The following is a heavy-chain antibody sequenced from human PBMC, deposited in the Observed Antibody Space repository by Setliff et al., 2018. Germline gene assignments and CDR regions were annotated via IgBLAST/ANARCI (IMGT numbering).Heavy chain of an antibody. D-gene: IGHD6-19*01. CDR1: GGTFSTYA. J-gene: IGHJ4*02. V-gene: IGHV1-69*06. CDR2: IISMFGTT. CDR3: VRSSAPQVVLAADFDF. Sequence: GASVKVSCKASGGTFSTYAISWVRQAPGQGLEWMGGIISMFGTTNYAQKFQGRVSMTADTSATTVYMELKSLRSDDTAVYYCVRSSAPQVVLAADFDFWGQGTPVTVSS.